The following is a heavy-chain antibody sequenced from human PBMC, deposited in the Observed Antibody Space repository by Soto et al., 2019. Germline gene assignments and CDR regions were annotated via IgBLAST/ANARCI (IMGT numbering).Heavy chain of an antibody. J-gene: IGHJ1*01. CDR2: VNPRGGST. D-gene: IGHD2-15*01. Sequence: GASVKVSCKASGYIFTAYSMHRVRQAPGQGLEWMGVVNPRGGSTNYAQKFQGRITMTRDTSRSTVYMDLSSLTSEETAVYYCAREEKCSDGICYSEYFQRWGQGTLVTVSS. V-gene: IGHV1-46*01. CDR3: AREEKCSDGICYSEYFQR. CDR1: GYIFTAYS.